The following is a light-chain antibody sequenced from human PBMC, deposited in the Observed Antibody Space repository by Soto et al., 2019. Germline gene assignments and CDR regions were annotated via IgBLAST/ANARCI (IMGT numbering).Light chain of an antibody. CDR1: SGHSSYA. V-gene: IGLV4-69*01. Sequence: QLVLTQSPSASASLGASVKLTCTLSSGHSSYAIAWHQQQPEKGPRYLMKLNSDGSHSKGDGIPDRFSGSSSGAERSLTISSRQSEDEADYYCQTWGTGPLVFGGGTKLTVL. J-gene: IGLJ3*02. CDR3: QTWGTGPLV. CDR2: LNSDGSH.